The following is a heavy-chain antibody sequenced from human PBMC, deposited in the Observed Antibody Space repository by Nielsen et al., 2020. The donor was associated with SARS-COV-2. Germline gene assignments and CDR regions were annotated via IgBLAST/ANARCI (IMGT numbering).Heavy chain of an antibody. CDR1: GFTFSNYG. V-gene: IGHV3-30*18. CDR2: VSRDGSDT. Sequence: GESLKISCAASGFTFSNYGMHWVRQVAGKGLEWVAIVSRDGSDTFYVDSMKGRFTISRDNSKNTVYLQMNSLRAEDTAVYHCAKDVWSGAHQIGPDYWGQGTLVTASS. CDR3: AKDVWSGAHQIGPDY. J-gene: IGHJ4*02. D-gene: IGHD3-3*01.